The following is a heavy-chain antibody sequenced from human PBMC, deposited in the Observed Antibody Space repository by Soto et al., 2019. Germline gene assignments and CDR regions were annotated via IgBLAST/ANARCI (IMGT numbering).Heavy chain of an antibody. CDR1: GGSISSGDYY. CDR3: ARVGNYYDSSGYYHKIDFDI. J-gene: IGHJ3*02. CDR2: IYYSGST. Sequence: SETLSLTCTVSGGSISSGDYYWSWIRQPPGKGLEWIGYIYYSGSTYYNPSLKSRVTISVDTSKNQFSLKLSSVTAADKAVYYCARVGNYYDSSGYYHKIDFDIWGQGTMVTVSS. D-gene: IGHD3-22*01. V-gene: IGHV4-30-4*01.